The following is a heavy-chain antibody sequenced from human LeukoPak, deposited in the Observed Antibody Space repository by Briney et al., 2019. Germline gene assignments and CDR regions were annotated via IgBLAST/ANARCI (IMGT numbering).Heavy chain of an antibody. V-gene: IGHV1-18*01. D-gene: IGHD3/OR15-3a*01. J-gene: IGHJ5*02. CDR3: ARDPKHDFWTGYYTGYRFDP. Sequence: ASVKVSCKASGYTFTNYGITWVRQAPGQGLEWMGWISAHDGTRNYALKHEDRVTMTTDTSTSTAYMELRGLRSDDTAVYYCARDPKHDFWTGYYTGYRFDPWGQGTLVAVSS. CDR2: ISAHDGTR. CDR1: GYTFTNYG.